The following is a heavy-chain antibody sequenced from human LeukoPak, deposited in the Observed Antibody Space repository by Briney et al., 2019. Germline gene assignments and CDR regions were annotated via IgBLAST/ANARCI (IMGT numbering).Heavy chain of an antibody. CDR3: ARDSPYVWGSYRPFDY. V-gene: IGHV4-59*01. CDR2: IFHSGST. Sequence: MASETLSLTCTVSGGSISTYYWSWIRQPPGKRLEWIGYIFHSGSTNYNPSLRGRVTISVDTSKNQFSLKLSSVTAADTAVYSCARDSPYVWGSYRPFDYWGQGTLVTVSS. CDR1: GGSISTYY. D-gene: IGHD3-16*02. J-gene: IGHJ4*02.